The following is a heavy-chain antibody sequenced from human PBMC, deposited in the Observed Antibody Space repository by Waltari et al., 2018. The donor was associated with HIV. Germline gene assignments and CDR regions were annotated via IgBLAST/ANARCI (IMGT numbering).Heavy chain of an antibody. Sequence: EVQLVQSGGCLVQPGGSRRLSCAASGFSVSRYWMHWVRQIPGQGLVWVSRINPDGNTINYADSVSGRFTISRDYAKNTLYLQMNSLRDEDTAMYYCVKDMFGEYDYWGQGTLVTVSS. CDR3: VKDMFGEYDY. D-gene: IGHD3-10*02. V-gene: IGHV3-74*01. CDR2: INPDGNTI. J-gene: IGHJ4*02. CDR1: GFSVSRYW.